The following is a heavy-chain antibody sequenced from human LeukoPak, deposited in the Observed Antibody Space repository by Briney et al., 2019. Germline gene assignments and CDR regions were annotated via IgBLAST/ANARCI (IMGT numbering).Heavy chain of an antibody. J-gene: IGHJ5*02. V-gene: IGHV4-31*03. CDR3: ARGSLSGVWYHPVVNWFDP. CDR1: GGSISSGGYY. Sequence: PSETLSLTCTVSGGSISSGGYYWSWIRQHPGKGLEWIGYIYYSGSTYYNPSLKSRVTISVDTSKNQFSLKLSSVTAADTAVYYCARGSLSGVWYHPVVNWFDPWGQGTLVTVSS. D-gene: IGHD2-2*01. CDR2: IYYSGST.